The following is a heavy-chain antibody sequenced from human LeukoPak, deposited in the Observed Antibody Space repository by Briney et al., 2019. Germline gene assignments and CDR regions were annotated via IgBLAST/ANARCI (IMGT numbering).Heavy chain of an antibody. J-gene: IGHJ4*02. D-gene: IGHD3-10*01. CDR2: ISGGGAST. Sequence: GASLRLSCAASGFTFTSYAMTWVRQAPGKGLEWVSAISGGGASTYYADPLKGRFTISRDNSKNTLYLQMSSLRAEDTAVYYWAKARVRGVILPFDYWGQGALVTVSS. V-gene: IGHV3-23*01. CDR3: AKARVRGVILPFDY. CDR1: GFTFTSYA.